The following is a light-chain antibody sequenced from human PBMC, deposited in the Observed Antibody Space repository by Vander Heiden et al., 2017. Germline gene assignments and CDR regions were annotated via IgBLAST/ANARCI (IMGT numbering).Light chain of an antibody. J-gene: IGLJ1*01. Sequence: QSALTPPASVSGSPGQSIPLSCTGTIRAVGGYNSVSWYQQHPGKAPKLVIYDVTYRPSGVSNRFSGSKSGNTASLTISGLQNEDEADYYCSSYTSSSTLVFGTGTKVTVL. CDR3: SSYTSSSTLV. CDR1: IRAVGGYNS. V-gene: IGLV2-14*03. CDR2: DVT.